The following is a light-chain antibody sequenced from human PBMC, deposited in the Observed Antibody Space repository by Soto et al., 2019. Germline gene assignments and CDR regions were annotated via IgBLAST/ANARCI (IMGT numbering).Light chain of an antibody. CDR1: QGISSY. J-gene: IGKJ4*02. Sequence: TKADSKLSAATGDGVALTSRASQGISSYLAWYQQKPGKAPKLLIYAASTLQSGIPSSFSGSGSVTDFTLTITFLRSEDFAALYCQPYYTCPLTCGGGTKVDIK. CDR2: AAS. CDR3: QPYYTCPLT. V-gene: IGKV1-8*01.